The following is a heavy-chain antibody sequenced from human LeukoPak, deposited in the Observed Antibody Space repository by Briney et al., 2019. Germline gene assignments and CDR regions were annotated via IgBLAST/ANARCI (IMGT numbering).Heavy chain of an antibody. V-gene: IGHV3-7*01. D-gene: IGHD2-2*01. CDR3: ARSPFSIVVVPAAAFDY. J-gene: IGHJ4*02. Sequence: GGSLRLSCAASGFTFSNYWMTWVRQAPGKGLEWVASIKQDGDEKYYGDSVKGRFTISRDNAKNSLYLQMNSLRAEDTAVYYCARSPFSIVVVPAAAFDYWGQGTLVTVSS. CDR1: GFTFSNYW. CDR2: IKQDGDEK.